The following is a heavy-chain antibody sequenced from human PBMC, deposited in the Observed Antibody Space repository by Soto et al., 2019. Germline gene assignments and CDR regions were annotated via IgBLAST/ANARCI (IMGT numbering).Heavy chain of an antibody. CDR1: GGSISSSNW. V-gene: IGHV4-4*02. J-gene: IGHJ4*02. D-gene: IGHD3-3*01. Sequence: SETLSLTCAVSGGSISSSNWWSWVRQHPGKGLEWIGEIYHSGSTYYNPSIKSRVTISVDTSKNQFSLKLSSVTTADTAVYYCAGFTYDFWSGYRDYWGQGTLVTVSS. CDR2: IYHSGST. CDR3: AGFTYDFWSGYRDY.